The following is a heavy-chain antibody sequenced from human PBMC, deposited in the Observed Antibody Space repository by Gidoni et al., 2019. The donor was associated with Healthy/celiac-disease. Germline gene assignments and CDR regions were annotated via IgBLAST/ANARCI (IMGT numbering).Heavy chain of an antibody. CDR3: ARGDDRDIVVVPAAILLDY. D-gene: IGHD2-2*01. J-gene: IGHJ4*02. Sequence: QVQLVESGGGVVQPGRSSLSLSCAASGFTLSSYAMHWVRHAPGKGLEWVAVISYDGSNKYYADSVKGRFTISRDNSKNTLYLQMNSLRAEDTAVYYCARGDDRDIVVVPAAILLDYWGQGTLVTVSS. CDR1: GFTLSSYA. V-gene: IGHV3-30-3*01. CDR2: ISYDGSNK.